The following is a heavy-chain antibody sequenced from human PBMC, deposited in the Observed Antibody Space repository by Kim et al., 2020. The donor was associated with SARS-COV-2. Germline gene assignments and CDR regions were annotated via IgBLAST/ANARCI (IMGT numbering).Heavy chain of an antibody. CDR1: GFTFSNAW. D-gene: IGHD2-2*02. V-gene: IGHV3-15*01. J-gene: IGHJ4*02. CDR2: IKSKTDGGTT. CDR3: TTRQYCSSTSCYKVGGDY. Sequence: GGSLRLSCAASGFTFSNAWMSWVRQAPGKGLEWVGRIKSKTDGGTTDYAAPVKGRFTISRDDSKNTLYLQMNSLKTEDTAVYYCTTRQYCSSTSCYKVGGDYWGQGTRVTVSS.